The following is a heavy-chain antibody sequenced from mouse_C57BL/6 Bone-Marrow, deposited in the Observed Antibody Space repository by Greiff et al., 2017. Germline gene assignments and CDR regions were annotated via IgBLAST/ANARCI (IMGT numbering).Heavy chain of an antibody. CDR3: ARFDDTWYAY. J-gene: IGHJ3*01. CDR1: GYTFTDYY. V-gene: IGHV1-19*01. Sequence: EVQLQQSGPGLVKPGASVKMSCKASGYTFTDYYMNWVKQSPGKSLEWIGVINPYSGGTNYKQKFKGRATLTVDKSSSTAYMELNSLTSEDSAVYYCARFDDTWYAYWGKGALVTVST. CDR2: INPYSGGT.